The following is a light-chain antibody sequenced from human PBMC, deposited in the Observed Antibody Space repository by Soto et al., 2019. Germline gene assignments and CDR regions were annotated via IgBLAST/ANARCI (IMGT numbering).Light chain of an antibody. V-gene: IGKV1-33*01. CDR1: QGINNY. CDR2: DAS. CDR3: QQYDDRLT. Sequence: DIQMTQSPSSLSASVGDRVIITCQASQGINNYLNWYQQKPGKAPKLLIYDASNLETGVPSRFSGTGSGTDFTFTISSLQPEDSATYYCQQYDDRLTFGGGTKVEI. J-gene: IGKJ4*01.